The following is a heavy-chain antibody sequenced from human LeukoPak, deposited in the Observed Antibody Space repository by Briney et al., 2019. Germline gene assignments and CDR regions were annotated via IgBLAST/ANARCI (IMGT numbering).Heavy chain of an antibody. D-gene: IGHD6-19*01. CDR3: ARGRDSGYSSGWFDY. V-gene: IGHV1-2*02. CDR2: INPNSGGT. CDR1: GYTFTGYY. Sequence: ASVKVSCKASGYTFTGYYMHWVRQAPGQGLEWMGWINPNSGGTNYAQKFQGRVTMTRDTSISTAYMELSRLRSDDTAVYYCARGRDSGYSSGWFDYWGQGTLVNVSS. J-gene: IGHJ5*01.